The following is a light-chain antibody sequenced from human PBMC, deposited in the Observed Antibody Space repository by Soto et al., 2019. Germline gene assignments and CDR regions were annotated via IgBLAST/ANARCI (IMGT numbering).Light chain of an antibody. J-gene: IGLJ1*01. CDR2: DVS. Sequence: QSALTKPASLSGSPGQSITISCTGTSSDVGGYNYVSWYQHHPGKAPKLLIYDVSNRPSGISNRFSGSKSDNTASLTISGLQPEDEADYYCSSYTTSNTRQIVFGTGTKVTVL. V-gene: IGLV2-14*03. CDR3: SSYTTSNTRQIV. CDR1: SSDVGGYNY.